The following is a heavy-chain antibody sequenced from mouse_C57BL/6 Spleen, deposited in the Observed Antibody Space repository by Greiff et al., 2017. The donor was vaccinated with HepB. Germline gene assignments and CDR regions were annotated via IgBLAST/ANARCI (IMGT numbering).Heavy chain of an antibody. CDR2: ISSGGDYI. CDR3: TRAPHSNYFDY. D-gene: IGHD2-5*01. V-gene: IGHV5-9-1*02. J-gene: IGHJ2*01. Sequence: EVQVVESGEGLVKPGGSLKLSCAASGFTFSSYAMSWVRQTPEKRLEWVAYISSGGDYIYYADTVKGRFTISRDNARNTLYLQMSSLKSEDTAMYYCTRAPHSNYFDYWGQGTTLTVSS. CDR1: GFTFSSYA.